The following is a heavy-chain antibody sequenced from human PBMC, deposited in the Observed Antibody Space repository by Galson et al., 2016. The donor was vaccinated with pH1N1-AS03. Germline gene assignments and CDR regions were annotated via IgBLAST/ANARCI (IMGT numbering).Heavy chain of an antibody. CDR1: GYTFTSYG. J-gene: IGHJ6*02. CDR3: AKVGGEGYNWYFYGMDV. Sequence: SVKASCKASGYTFTSYGITWVRQAPGQGLEWMGWISAYNGNTKYAQKFPGRVTMTTDTSTSTAYMELRSLRSDDTAVYYCAKVGGEGYNWYFYGMDVWGQGTTVTVSS. V-gene: IGHV1-18*01. CDR2: ISAYNGNT. D-gene: IGHD5-24*01.